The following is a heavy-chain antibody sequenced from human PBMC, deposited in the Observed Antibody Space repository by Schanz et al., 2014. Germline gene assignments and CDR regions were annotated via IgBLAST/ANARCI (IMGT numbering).Heavy chain of an antibody. Sequence: QVQLVESGGGLVKPGGSLRLSCAASGFTFSDYYMSWIRQAPGKGLEWVSYISGTTTYTNYADSVKGRFTISRDNAKNSLYLHMNTLGAEDTAVYYCARPRFDYGEVDYWGQGTLVTVSS. J-gene: IGHJ4*02. D-gene: IGHD4-17*01. V-gene: IGHV3-11*06. CDR2: ISGTTTYT. CDR1: GFTFSDYY. CDR3: ARPRFDYGEVDY.